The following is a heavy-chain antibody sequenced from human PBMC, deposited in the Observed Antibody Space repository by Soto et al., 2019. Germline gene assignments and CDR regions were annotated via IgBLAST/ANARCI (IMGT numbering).Heavy chain of an antibody. Sequence: EVQLVESGGGFVQPGGSLRLSCAASGFTFSSCGMNWVRQAPGKGLEWVSHISRSGGTIYYADSVKGRFTISRDNAKNSLYLQMNSLRDEDTAVYYCARGSGDSCYSYGVDVLGQGTTVTVSS. CDR1: GFTFSSCG. J-gene: IGHJ6*02. CDR3: ARGSGDSCYSYGVDV. CDR2: ISRSGGTI. D-gene: IGHD2-15*01. V-gene: IGHV3-48*02.